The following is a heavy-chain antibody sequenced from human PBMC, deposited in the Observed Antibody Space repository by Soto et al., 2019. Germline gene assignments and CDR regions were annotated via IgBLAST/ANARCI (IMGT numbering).Heavy chain of an antibody. D-gene: IGHD1-26*01. CDR1: GFTFSSYE. Sequence: GGSLRLSCATSGFTFSSYEMNWVRQAPGKXLEWVSYISSSGSTIYYADSVKGRFTISRDNAKNSLYLQMDSLRAEDTAVYYCARDQEASSFFPYYYGMDVWGQGTTVTVSS. CDR2: ISSSGSTI. V-gene: IGHV3-48*03. J-gene: IGHJ6*02. CDR3: ARDQEASSFFPYYYGMDV.